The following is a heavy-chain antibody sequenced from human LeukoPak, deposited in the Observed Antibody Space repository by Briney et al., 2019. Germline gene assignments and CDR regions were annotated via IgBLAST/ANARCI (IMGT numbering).Heavy chain of an antibody. V-gene: IGHV3-7*01. D-gene: IGHD3-10*01. Sequence: GWSLRLSCAASGFTFSSYWMSWVRQAPGKGLEWVANIKQDGSEKYYVDSVKGRFTISRDNAKNSLYLQMNSLRAEDTAVYYCARARNMVRGVIIRSFDYWGQGTLVTVSS. CDR2: IKQDGSEK. CDR1: GFTFSSYW. CDR3: ARARNMVRGVIIRSFDY. J-gene: IGHJ4*02.